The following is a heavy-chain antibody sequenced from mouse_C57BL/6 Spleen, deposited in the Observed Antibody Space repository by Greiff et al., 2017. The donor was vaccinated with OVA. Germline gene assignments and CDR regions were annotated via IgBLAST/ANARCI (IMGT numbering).Heavy chain of an antibody. J-gene: IGHJ4*01. CDR3: FTAAYSDYYAMEY. Sequence: VQLQQPGAELVRPGSSVKLSCKASGYTFTSYWMHWVKQRPIQGLEWIGNIDPSDSETHYNQKFKDKATLTVDKSSSTAYMQLSSLTSEDSAVYYCFTAAYSDYYAMEYWGQGTTVTVAT. V-gene: IGHV1-52*01. CDR2: IDPSDSET. CDR1: GYTFTSYW. D-gene: IGHD2-10*01.